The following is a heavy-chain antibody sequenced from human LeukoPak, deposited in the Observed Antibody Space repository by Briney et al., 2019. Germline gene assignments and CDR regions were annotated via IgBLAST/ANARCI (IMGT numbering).Heavy chain of an antibody. V-gene: IGHV4-34*01. J-gene: IGHJ4*02. D-gene: IGHD3-22*01. Sequence: SETLSLTCAVYGGSFSGYYWSWIRQPPGKGLEWIGEINHSGSTNYNPSFKSRVTISVDTSKNQFSLKLSSVTAADTAVYYCARVYYDSSGSIMPFDYWGQGTLVTVSS. CDR2: INHSGST. CDR1: GGSFSGYY. CDR3: ARVYYDSSGSIMPFDY.